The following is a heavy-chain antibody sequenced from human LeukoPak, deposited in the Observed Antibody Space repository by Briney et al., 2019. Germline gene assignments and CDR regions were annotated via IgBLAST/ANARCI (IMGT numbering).Heavy chain of an antibody. Sequence: SETLSLTCTVSGGSISSGDYYWSWIRQPPGKGLEGIGYIYYSGSTYYNPSLKSRVTISVDTSKNQFSLKLSSVTAADTAVYYCARDRGDLEWFPERAFDIWGQGTMVTVSS. CDR1: GGSISSGDYY. J-gene: IGHJ3*02. CDR2: IYYSGST. CDR3: ARDRGDLEWFPERAFDI. D-gene: IGHD3-3*01. V-gene: IGHV4-30-4*08.